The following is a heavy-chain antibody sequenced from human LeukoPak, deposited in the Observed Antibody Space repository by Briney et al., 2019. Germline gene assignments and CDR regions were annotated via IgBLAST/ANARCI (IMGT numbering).Heavy chain of an antibody. J-gene: IGHJ5*02. CDR1: GGSINSGNYY. Sequence: PSETLSLTCTVSGGSINSGNYYWNWIRQPAGKGLEWIGRISSSGRTDYNPSLKSRVTISVDTTKNQLSMKLGSVTAADTAVYYCAKGAGPPWFDPWGQGTLVTVSS. V-gene: IGHV4-61*02. D-gene: IGHD6-19*01. CDR2: ISSSGRT. CDR3: AKGAGPPWFDP.